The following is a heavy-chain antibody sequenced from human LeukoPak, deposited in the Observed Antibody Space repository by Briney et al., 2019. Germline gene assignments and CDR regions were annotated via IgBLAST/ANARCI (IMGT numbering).Heavy chain of an antibody. D-gene: IGHD3-9*01. V-gene: IGHV3-48*03. CDR1: GFTFSSYE. CDR3: ARNFLDWLPDY. CDR2: ISRSGSTI. J-gene: IGHJ4*02. Sequence: GGSLTLSCAASGFTFSSYEMNWVRQAPGKGLEWVSYISRSGSTIYYADSVKGRFTLSRDNAKNSLYLQMNSLRAEDTAVYYCARNFLDWLPDYWGQGTLVTVSS.